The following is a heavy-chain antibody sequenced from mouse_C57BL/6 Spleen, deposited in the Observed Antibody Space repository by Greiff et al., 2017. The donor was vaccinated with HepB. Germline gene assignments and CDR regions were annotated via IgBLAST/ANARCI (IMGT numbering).Heavy chain of an antibody. CDR3: ARDELGRGGMDY. Sequence: QVQLQQSGAELVRPGTSVKVSCTASGYAFTNYLIEWVKQRPGQGLEWIGVINPGSGGTNYNEKFKGKATLTADKSSSTAYMQLSSLTSEDSAVYFCARDELGRGGMDYWGQGTSVTVSS. CDR1: GYAFTNYL. V-gene: IGHV1-54*01. CDR2: INPGSGGT. D-gene: IGHD4-1*01. J-gene: IGHJ4*01.